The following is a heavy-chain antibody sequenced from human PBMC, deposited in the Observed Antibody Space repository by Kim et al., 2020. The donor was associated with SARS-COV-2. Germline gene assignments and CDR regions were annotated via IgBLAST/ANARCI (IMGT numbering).Heavy chain of an antibody. CDR3: ARGPSIAGSNFDH. J-gene: IGHJ4*02. V-gene: IGHV4-34*01. CDR2: INDSGFT. D-gene: IGHD6-13*01. Sequence: SETLSLTCAVYGGSFSNYYWNWIRQSPGKGLEWIGEINDSGFTNYNPSLKSRVTISVDTSKKQFSLRLNSLTAADTAVYYCARGPSIAGSNFDHWGQGNRVIVSS. CDR1: GGSFSNYY.